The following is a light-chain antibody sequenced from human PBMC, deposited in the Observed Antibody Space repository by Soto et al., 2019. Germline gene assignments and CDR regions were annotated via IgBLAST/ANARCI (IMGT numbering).Light chain of an antibody. CDR3: LSYTNRSSYV. J-gene: IGLJ1*01. CDR1: SSDVGAYNR. V-gene: IGLV2-14*01. CDR2: EVT. Sequence: QSVLTQPASVSGSPGQSITISCTGTSSDVGAYNRVSWYQQRSGKAPKLMVYEVTNRPSGVSNRFSGSKSGNTASLTVSVLQAEDEADYYYLSYTNRSSYVFGTGTKLTVL.